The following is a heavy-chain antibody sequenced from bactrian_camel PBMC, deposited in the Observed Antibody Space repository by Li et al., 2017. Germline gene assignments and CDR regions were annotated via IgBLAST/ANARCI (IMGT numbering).Heavy chain of an antibody. J-gene: IGHJ4*01. V-gene: IGHV3S53*01. CDR1: GYTYSTYC. CDR2: IDSDGTA. D-gene: IGHD1*01. CDR3: TADPWTKCDAIYLRPSNFAY. Sequence: HVQLVESGGGSVQAGGSLRLSCEVSGYTYSTYCMAWFRQAPGKVRNEREGVASIDSDGTANYVDSVKGRFTISRDNAKNTLYLQMNSLKPEDTAVYYCTADPWTKCDAIYLRPSNFAYWGQGTQVTVS.